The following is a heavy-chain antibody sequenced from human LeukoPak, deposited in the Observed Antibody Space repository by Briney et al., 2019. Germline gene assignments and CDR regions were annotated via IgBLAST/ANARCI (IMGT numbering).Heavy chain of an antibody. V-gene: IGHV5-51*01. Sequence: PGESLKISCKGSGYSFTNYWIGWVRQMPGKGLEWMGIMYPGDSDTRYSPSFQGQVTISADKSITTAYLQWSSLKASDTAMYYCGRHQHSGSYGAFDIWGQGTMVTVSS. CDR2: MYPGDSDT. CDR3: GRHQHSGSYGAFDI. J-gene: IGHJ3*02. D-gene: IGHD1-26*01. CDR1: GYSFTNYW.